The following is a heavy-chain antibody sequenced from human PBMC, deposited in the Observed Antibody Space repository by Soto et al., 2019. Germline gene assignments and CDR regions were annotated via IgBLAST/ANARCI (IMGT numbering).Heavy chain of an antibody. D-gene: IGHD6-19*01. CDR3: AKSHTTSGWYVTTDY. Sequence: PGGSLRLSCAASGFTFGDYAMQWVRQAPGKGLEWVSASSWNSGSIDYADSVKGRFTISRDNAKNSLYLQMNSLRAEDTALYYCAKSHTTSGWYVTTDYWGQGTRVTVSS. J-gene: IGHJ4*02. V-gene: IGHV3-9*01. CDR2: SSWNSGSI. CDR1: GFTFGDYA.